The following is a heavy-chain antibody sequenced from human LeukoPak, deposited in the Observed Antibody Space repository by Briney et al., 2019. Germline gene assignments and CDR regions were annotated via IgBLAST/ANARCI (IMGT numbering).Heavy chain of an antibody. V-gene: IGHV4-39*01. D-gene: IGHD5-18*01. CDR1: GGSISSSSAY. J-gene: IGHJ4*02. CDR2: IYYRKNT. CDR3: ASPRGFSYGYFDY. Sequence: SETLSLTCTVSGGSISSSSAYWAETRQPPGKGLEWIGSIYYRKNTYYNPSRKSRVTISADTSKNLFSLTLGSVSATDTAVYYCASPRGFSYGYFDYWGQGTLVSVSS.